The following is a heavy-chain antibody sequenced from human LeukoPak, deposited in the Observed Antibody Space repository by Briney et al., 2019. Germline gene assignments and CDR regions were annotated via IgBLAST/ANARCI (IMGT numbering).Heavy chain of an antibody. Sequence: SETLSLTCTVSGGSINNYYWTWIRQPAGKGLEWIGEIYHSGSTNYNPSLKSRVTISVDKSKNQFSLKLSSVTAADTAVYYCARVRGWGSRDAFDIWGQGTMVTVSS. D-gene: IGHD6-19*01. CDR2: IYHSGST. V-gene: IGHV4-59*12. J-gene: IGHJ3*02. CDR3: ARVRGWGSRDAFDI. CDR1: GGSINNYY.